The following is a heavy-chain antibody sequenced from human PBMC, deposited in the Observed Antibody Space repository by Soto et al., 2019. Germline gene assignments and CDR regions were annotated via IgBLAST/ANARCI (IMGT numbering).Heavy chain of an antibody. D-gene: IGHD3-3*01. CDR3: AKLGSGYYTGLYFDY. J-gene: IGHJ4*02. CDR2: MKKDGSEK. V-gene: IGHV3-7*03. Sequence: EVQLVESGGALVQRGGSLRLSCAASGFSFGDYWMSWVRQAPGKGLEWVAHMKKDGSEKYYVDSVKGRFSVSRDNSKNSLYLQMDSLRAEDTAVYYSAKLGSGYYTGLYFDYWGQGTLVTVSS. CDR1: GFSFGDYW.